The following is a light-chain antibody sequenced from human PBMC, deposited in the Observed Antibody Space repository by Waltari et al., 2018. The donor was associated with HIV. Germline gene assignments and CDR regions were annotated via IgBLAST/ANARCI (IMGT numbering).Light chain of an antibody. CDR3: MQALETPPT. V-gene: IGKV2-28*01. J-gene: IGKJ2*01. Sequence: VMTQSQLSLPVTPGEPASISCSSSQSLLNNNGNSFLDGYLQKPGQAPQLLIYLGSGRASGVPDMFSGSGSGTDFTRNISRVEAEYVGVYYCMQALETPPTFGQGTMLEIK. CDR2: LGS. CDR1: QSLLNNNGNSF.